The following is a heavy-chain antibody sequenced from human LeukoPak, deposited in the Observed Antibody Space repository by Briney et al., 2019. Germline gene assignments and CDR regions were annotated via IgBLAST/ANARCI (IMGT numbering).Heavy chain of an antibody. Sequence: SVKVSCKASGYTFTSDGISWVRQAPGQGLEWMGWISASNGNTNYAQNLQVRVTMTTDTYKTTAYMELRSLRSDDTAVYYCARGYCSSTSCYGPSGWFDPWGQGTLVTVSS. V-gene: IGHV1-18*01. CDR3: ARGYCSSTSCYGPSGWFDP. CDR2: ISASNGNT. CDR1: GYTFTSDG. D-gene: IGHD2-2*01. J-gene: IGHJ5*02.